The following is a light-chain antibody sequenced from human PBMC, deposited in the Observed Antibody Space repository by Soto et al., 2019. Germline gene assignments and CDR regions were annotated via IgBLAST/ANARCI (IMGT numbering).Light chain of an antibody. V-gene: IGLV1-44*01. CDR2: NNN. J-gene: IGLJ1*01. CDR3: AAWDDSLNGYV. CDR1: SSNIGTNA. Sequence: SVLTQPPSASGTPGQRVTISCSGGSSNIGTNAVNWYQQLPGTAPKLLIYNNNQRPSGVPDRFSGSKSGTSASLAISGLHSEDEADYYCAAWDDSLNGYVFGTGTKLTVL.